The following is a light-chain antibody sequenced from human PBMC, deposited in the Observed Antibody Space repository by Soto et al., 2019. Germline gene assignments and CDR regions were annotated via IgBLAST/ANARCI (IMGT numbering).Light chain of an antibody. CDR1: QSVNSN. CDR3: QQYNNWQT. V-gene: IGKV3-15*01. Sequence: EIVMTQSPATLSVSPGERATLSCRASQSVNSNLAWYQQKPGQAPRLLTYGASTSATGVPARFSGSGSGTEFTLTVSSLQSEDLAVYFCQQYNNWQTFGQGTKVEIK. CDR2: GAS. J-gene: IGKJ1*01.